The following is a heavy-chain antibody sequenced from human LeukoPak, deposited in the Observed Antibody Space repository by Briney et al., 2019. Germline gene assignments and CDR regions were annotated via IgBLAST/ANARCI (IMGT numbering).Heavy chain of an antibody. Sequence: GESQKISCKGSGYTFTSYDINWVRQATGQGLEWMGWMNPNSGNTGYAQKFQGRVTITRNTSISTAYMELSSLRSEDTAVYYCARRKRQQLVEGYNLRRYYYYYMDVWGKGTTVTVSS. D-gene: IGHD6-13*01. CDR3: ARRKRQQLVEGYNLRRYYYYYMDV. V-gene: IGHV1-8*03. CDR1: GYTFTSYD. CDR2: MNPNSGNT. J-gene: IGHJ6*03.